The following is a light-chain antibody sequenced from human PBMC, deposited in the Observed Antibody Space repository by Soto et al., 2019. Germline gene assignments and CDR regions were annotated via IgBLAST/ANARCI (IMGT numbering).Light chain of an antibody. J-gene: IGKJ1*01. V-gene: IGKV1-5*03. Sequence: DIQMTQSPSTLSASVGDRVTITCRASQTIDSWLAWYQQKPGKAPNLLISEASTLESGVPSRFSGSESETEFILSISSLQPDDFASYSCKQYKSYPWTFGQGTQVEIK. CDR3: KQYKSYPWT. CDR2: EAS. CDR1: QTIDSW.